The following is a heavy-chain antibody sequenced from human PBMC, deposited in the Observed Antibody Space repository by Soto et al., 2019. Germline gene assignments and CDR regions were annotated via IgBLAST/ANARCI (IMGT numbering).Heavy chain of an antibody. D-gene: IGHD6-13*01. CDR3: ARTDLTAAHAQHRPLLVRYMDV. CDR2: IIPIFGTA. V-gene: IGHV1-69*13. J-gene: IGHJ6*02. CDR1: GGTFSSYA. Sequence: GASVKVSCKASGGTFSSYAISWVRQAPGQGLEWMGGIIPIFGTANYAQKFQGRVTITADESTSTAYTELSSLRSEDTAVYYCARTDLTAAHAQHRPLLVRYMDVWGQGTTVTVS.